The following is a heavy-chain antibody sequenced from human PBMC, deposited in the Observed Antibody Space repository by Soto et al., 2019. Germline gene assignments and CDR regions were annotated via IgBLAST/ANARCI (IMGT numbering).Heavy chain of an antibody. CDR2: ISSSGSTI. J-gene: IGHJ2*01. CDR3: ARHSIAAAGTWYFDL. V-gene: IGHV3-11*01. Sequence: VQLVESGGGLVKPGGSLRLSCAASGFTFSNAWMSWVRQAPGKGLEWVSYISSSGSTIYYADSVKGRFTISRDNAKNSLYLQMNSLRAEDTAVYYCARHSIAAAGTWYFDLWGRGTLVTVSS. CDR1: GFTFSNAW. D-gene: IGHD6-13*01.